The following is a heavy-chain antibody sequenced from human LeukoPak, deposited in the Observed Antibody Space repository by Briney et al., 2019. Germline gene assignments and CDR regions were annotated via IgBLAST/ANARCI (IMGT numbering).Heavy chain of an antibody. CDR3: AREYSSSSGRAFDI. J-gene: IGHJ3*02. D-gene: IGHD6-6*01. Sequence: GGSLRLSCAASGFPLSTYTMSWVRQAPGKVHQLFSYISSSSSTIYYADSVKGRFTISRDNAKNSLYLQMNSLRDEDTAVYYCAREYSSSSGRAFDIWGQGTMVTVSS. CDR1: GFPLSTYT. CDR2: ISSSSSTI. V-gene: IGHV3-48*02.